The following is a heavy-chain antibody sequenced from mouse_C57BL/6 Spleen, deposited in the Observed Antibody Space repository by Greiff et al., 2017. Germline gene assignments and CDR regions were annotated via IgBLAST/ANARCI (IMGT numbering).Heavy chain of an antibody. V-gene: IGHV5-17*01. Sequence: EVKLVESGGGLVKPGGSLKLSCAASGFTFSDYGMHWVRQAPEKGLEWVAYISSGSSTIYYADTVKGRFTISRDNAKNTLFLQMTSLRSEDTAMYYCARYYDYDDGYYFDYWGQGTTLTVSS. CDR3: ARYYDYDDGYYFDY. CDR1: GFTFSDYG. D-gene: IGHD2-4*01. CDR2: ISSGSSTI. J-gene: IGHJ2*01.